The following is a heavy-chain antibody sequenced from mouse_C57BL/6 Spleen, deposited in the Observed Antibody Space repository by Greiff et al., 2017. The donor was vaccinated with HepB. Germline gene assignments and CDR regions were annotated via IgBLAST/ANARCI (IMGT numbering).Heavy chain of an antibody. CDR2: INPNNGGT. CDR1: GYTFTDYN. CDR3: AKGGGYGSSPYWYFDV. Sequence: EVQLQQSGPELVKPGASVKIPCKASGYTFTDYNMDWVKQSHGKSLEWIGDINPNNGGTIYNQKFKGKATLTVDKSSSTAYMELRSLTSEDTAVYYCAKGGGYGSSPYWYFDVWGTGTTVTVSS. J-gene: IGHJ1*03. V-gene: IGHV1-18*01. D-gene: IGHD1-1*01.